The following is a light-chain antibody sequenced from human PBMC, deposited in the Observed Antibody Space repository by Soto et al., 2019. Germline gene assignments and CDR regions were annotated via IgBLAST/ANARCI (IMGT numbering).Light chain of an antibody. V-gene: IGKV3-15*01. CDR1: QSVSSN. J-gene: IGKJ1*01. CDR2: GAS. Sequence: EIVMTQSPATLSVSPGERATLSCRASQSVSSNLAWYQQKPGQAPRLLIYGASTRATGIPARFSGSGSGTEFTLTLSRLQSEDFAVYYCQQYNNWPQTFGQGTTVEIK. CDR3: QQYNNWPQT.